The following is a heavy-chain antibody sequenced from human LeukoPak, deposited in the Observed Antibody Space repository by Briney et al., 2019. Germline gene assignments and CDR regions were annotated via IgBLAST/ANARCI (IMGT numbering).Heavy chain of an antibody. CDR2: ISRSGSDT. CDR1: GFTFSTYT. J-gene: IGHJ3*02. D-gene: IGHD6-19*01. Sequence: GGSLRLSCAASGFTFSTYTLSWVRQAPGKGLEWVSAISRSGSDTYYADSVKGRFTISRDNSKNTLYLQMNSLRAEDTAVYYCARDGAVAGTGGNAFDIWGQGTMVTVSS. V-gene: IGHV3-23*01. CDR3: ARDGAVAGTGGNAFDI.